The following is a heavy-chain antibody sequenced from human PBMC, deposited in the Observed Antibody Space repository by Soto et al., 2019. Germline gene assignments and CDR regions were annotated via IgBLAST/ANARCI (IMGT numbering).Heavy chain of an antibody. V-gene: IGHV1-69*13. D-gene: IGHD6-13*01. CDR3: ARGSDSSSWYSRTKYNWFDP. CDR1: GGTFSSYA. Sequence: EASVKVSCKASGGTFSSYAISWVRQAPGQGLEWMGGIIPIFGTANYAQKFQGRVTITADESTSTAYMELSSLRTEDTAVYYCARGSDSSSWYSRTKYNWFDPWGQGTLVTVSS. CDR2: IIPIFGTA. J-gene: IGHJ5*02.